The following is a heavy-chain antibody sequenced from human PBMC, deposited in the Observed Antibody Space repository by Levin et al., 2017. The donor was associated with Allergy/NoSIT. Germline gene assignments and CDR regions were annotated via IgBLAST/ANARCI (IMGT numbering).Heavy chain of an antibody. CDR1: GGSINSGDYY. D-gene: IGHD4-11*01. V-gene: IGHV4-31*03. Sequence: TSETLSLTCTVSGGSINSGDYYWSWIRQHPEKGLEWIGYIHYSGNTYYNPSLKSRLTMSLDTPKNQFSVNLSSVTAADTAVYYCARMYDYSNRHFVNWGLGTLVTVSS. J-gene: IGHJ4*02. CDR2: IHYSGNT. CDR3: ARMYDYSNRHFVN.